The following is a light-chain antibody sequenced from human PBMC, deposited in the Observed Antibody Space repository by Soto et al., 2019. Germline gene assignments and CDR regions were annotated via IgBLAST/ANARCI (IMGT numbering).Light chain of an antibody. J-gene: IGKJ3*01. CDR1: QSVRSNF. CDR3: QQYDNSPPRFT. CDR2: GAS. Sequence: EIVLTHSPGTLSLSPCERATLSPSACQSVRSNFLAWYQQKPGQAPRLLIYGASNRTTGIPDRFSGSGSGTDLTLTISRLEPEDFAVYYCQQYDNSPPRFTFGPGTKVDNK. V-gene: IGKV3-20*01.